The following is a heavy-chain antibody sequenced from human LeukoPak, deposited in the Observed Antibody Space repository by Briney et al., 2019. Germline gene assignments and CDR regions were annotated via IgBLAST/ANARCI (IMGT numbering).Heavy chain of an antibody. D-gene: IGHD2-8*01. Sequence: GGSLRLSCAGSGFTVRTYGMHRVRQAPGKGLEWVAYIQYDGSNKQYADSVKGRFSISRDNSENILYLQMNSLRAEDTAVYYCAKDRCSNGIGCLYYYMDVWGKGTTVTMSS. V-gene: IGHV3-30*02. J-gene: IGHJ6*03. CDR2: IQYDGSNK. CDR1: GFTVRTYG. CDR3: AKDRCSNGIGCLYYYMDV.